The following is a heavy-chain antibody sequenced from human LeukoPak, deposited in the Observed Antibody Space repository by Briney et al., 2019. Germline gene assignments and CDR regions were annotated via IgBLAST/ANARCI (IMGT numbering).Heavy chain of an antibody. CDR2: IYYSGST. CDR3: ARDKAGTRDY. V-gene: IGHV4-31*03. J-gene: IGHJ4*02. Sequence: SETLSPTCTVSGDSISSGGYYWSWIRQHPGKGLEWIGYIYYSGSTYYNPSLKSRVTISVDTSKNQFSLRLSSVTAADTAVYYCARDKAGTRDYWGQGTLVTVAS. D-gene: IGHD1-1*01. CDR1: GDSISSGGYY.